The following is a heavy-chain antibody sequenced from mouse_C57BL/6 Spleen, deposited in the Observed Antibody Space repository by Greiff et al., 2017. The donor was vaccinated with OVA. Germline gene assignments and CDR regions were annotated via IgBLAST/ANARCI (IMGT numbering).Heavy chain of an antibody. Sequence: QVQLKESGAELVRPGASVTLSCKASGYTFTDYEMHWVKQTPVHGLEWIGAIDPETGGTASHQKFKGKAILTADKSSSTAYMELRSLTSEDSAVYYCTYYYGSSPLYYFDYWGQGTTLTVSS. D-gene: IGHD1-1*01. J-gene: IGHJ2*01. CDR1: GYTFTDYE. CDR3: TYYYGSSPLYYFDY. V-gene: IGHV1-15*01. CDR2: IDPETGGT.